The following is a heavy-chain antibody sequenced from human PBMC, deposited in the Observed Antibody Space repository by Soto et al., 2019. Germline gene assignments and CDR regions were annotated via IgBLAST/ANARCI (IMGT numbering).Heavy chain of an antibody. CDR2: IIPIFGTA. J-gene: IGHJ6*02. CDR3: AWSGYFHYYYYGMDV. D-gene: IGHD3-3*01. Sequence: GASVKVSCKASGGTFSSYAISWVRQAPGQGLEWMGGIIPIFGTANYAQKFQGRVTITADESTSTAYMELSSPRSEDTAVYYCAWSGYFHYYYYGMDVWGQGTTVTVSS. CDR1: GGTFSSYA. V-gene: IGHV1-69*13.